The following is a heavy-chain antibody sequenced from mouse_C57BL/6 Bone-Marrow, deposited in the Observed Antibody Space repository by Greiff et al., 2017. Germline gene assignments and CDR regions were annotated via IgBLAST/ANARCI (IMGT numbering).Heavy chain of an antibody. D-gene: IGHD1-1*01. V-gene: IGHV1-82*01. J-gene: IGHJ4*01. CDR1: GYAFSSSW. CDR3: ATTIVAHYYAMDY. Sequence: VQLKQSGPELVKPGASVKISCKASGYAFSSSWMNWVKQRPGKGLEWIGRIYPGDGDTNYNGKFKGKATLTADKSSSTAYMQLSSLTSEDSAVYFCATTIVAHYYAMDYWGQGTSVTVSS. CDR2: IYPGDGDT.